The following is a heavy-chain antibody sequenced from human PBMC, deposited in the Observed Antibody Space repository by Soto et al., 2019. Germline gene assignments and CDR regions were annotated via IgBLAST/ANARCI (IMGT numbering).Heavy chain of an antibody. J-gene: IGHJ4*02. Sequence: ASVKVSCKASGYTFTSYGISWVRQAPGQGLEWMGWISAYNGNTNYAQKLQGRVTMTTDTSTSTAYMELRGLRSDDTAVYYCARTPPGAVGATKGGYDYWGQGTLVTVSS. CDR1: GYTFTSYG. V-gene: IGHV1-18*01. D-gene: IGHD1-26*01. CDR3: ARTPPGAVGATKGGYDY. CDR2: ISAYNGNT.